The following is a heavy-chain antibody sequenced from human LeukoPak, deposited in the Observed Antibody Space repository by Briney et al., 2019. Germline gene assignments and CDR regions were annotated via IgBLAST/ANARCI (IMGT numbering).Heavy chain of an antibody. CDR3: ARSGRPDSSGYYDY. CDR2: IYYGRSA. V-gene: IGHV4-39*01. J-gene: IGHJ4*02. CDR1: GGSISSQTYY. Sequence: PSETLSLTCTVSGGSISSQTYYWTWIRQPPGKGLEWIGSIYYGRSAYYNPSLKNRVTISVDTSKNQLSLKMNSVTAADTAIYYCARSGRPDSSGYYDYWGQGTLVTVSS. D-gene: IGHD3-22*01.